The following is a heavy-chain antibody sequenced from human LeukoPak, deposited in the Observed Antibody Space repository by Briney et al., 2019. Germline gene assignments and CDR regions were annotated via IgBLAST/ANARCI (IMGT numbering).Heavy chain of an antibody. CDR2: ISSSSSYI. Sequence: GGSLRLSCAASGFTFSSYSMNWVRQAPGKGLEWVPSISSSSSYIYYADSVKGRFTISRDNAKNSLYLQMNSLRAEDTAVYYCARALQVATKYNWFDPWGQGTLVAVSS. CDR1: GFTFSSYS. CDR3: ARALQVATKYNWFDP. V-gene: IGHV3-21*01. J-gene: IGHJ5*02. D-gene: IGHD5-12*01.